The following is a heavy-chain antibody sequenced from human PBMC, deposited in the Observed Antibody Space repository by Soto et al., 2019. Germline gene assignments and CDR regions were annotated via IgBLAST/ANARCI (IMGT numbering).Heavy chain of an antibody. CDR3: VKDNAQAYAF. J-gene: IGHJ1*01. V-gene: IGHV1-69*13. Sequence: GSAVKVSCKASGGTFRSFAFSWVRQAPGDGLEWVGGITPLFGTTNYAEKLQGRVTITADESTSTVYMELSSLTSEDSAVYFCVKDNAQAYAFWGQGTLVTVSS. CDR1: GGTFRSFA. D-gene: IGHD2-2*01. CDR2: ITPLFGTT.